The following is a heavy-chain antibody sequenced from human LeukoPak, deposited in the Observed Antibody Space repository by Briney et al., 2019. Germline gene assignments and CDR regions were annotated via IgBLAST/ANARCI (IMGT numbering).Heavy chain of an antibody. J-gene: IGHJ4*02. CDR1: GFTFDDYG. CDR2: INWNGGST. CDR3: ARDRPDSGYDFSDY. V-gene: IGHV3-20*01. D-gene: IGHD5-12*01. Sequence: PGGSLRLSCAASGFTFDDYGMSWVRQAPGKGLEWVSGINWNGGSTGYADSVKGRFTISRDNAKNSLYLQMNSLRAEDTALYHCARDRPDSGYDFSDYWGQGTLVTVSS.